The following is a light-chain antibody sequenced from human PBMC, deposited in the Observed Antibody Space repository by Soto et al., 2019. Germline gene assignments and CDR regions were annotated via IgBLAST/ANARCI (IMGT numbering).Light chain of an antibody. V-gene: IGKV3-20*01. CDR1: QSIRSNY. CDR2: RAS. CDR3: QQYGDSAMYT. J-gene: IGKJ2*01. Sequence: EIVLTQSPGTLSLSPGERATLSCRASQSIRSNYLAWYQQVPGQAPRLLIFRASRRATGIPDRFSGSGSGTDFTLTISRLEPEDFAVYYCQQYGDSAMYTFGQGTKLEIK.